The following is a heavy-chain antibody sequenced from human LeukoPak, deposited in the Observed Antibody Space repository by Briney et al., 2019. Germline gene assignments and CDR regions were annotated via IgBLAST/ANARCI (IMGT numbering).Heavy chain of an antibody. CDR1: GFTFSSYA. V-gene: IGHV3-30*04. J-gene: IGHJ5*02. CDR3: AREMFDP. CDR2: ISYDGSNK. Sequence: GSLRLSCAASGFTFSSYAMHWVRQAPGKGLEWVAVISYDGSNKYYADSVKGRFTISRDNSKNTLYPQMNSLRAEDTAVYYCAREMFDPWGQGTLVTVSS.